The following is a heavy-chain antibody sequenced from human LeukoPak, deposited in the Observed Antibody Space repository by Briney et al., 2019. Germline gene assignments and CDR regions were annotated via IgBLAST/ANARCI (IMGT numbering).Heavy chain of an antibody. J-gene: IGHJ4*02. V-gene: IGHV3-23*01. CDR1: GFTFSSYA. CDR3: AKDRFSPMYYYDSSGYYD. D-gene: IGHD3-22*01. CDR2: ISGSGGST. Sequence: GGSLRLSCAASGFTFSSYAMSWVRQAPGKGLEWVSAISGSGGSTYYADSVKGRFTISRDNSKNTLYLQMNSLRAEDTAVYYCAKDRFSPMYYYDSSGYYDWGQGTLVTVSS.